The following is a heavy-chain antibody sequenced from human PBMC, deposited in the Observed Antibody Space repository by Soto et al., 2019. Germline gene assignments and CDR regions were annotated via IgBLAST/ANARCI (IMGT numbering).Heavy chain of an antibody. J-gene: IGHJ4*02. D-gene: IGHD3-10*01. V-gene: IGHV1-18*01. Sequence: GASVKVSCKASGYILTTYGISWVRQAPGQGLEWMGWIGPYNGNTNYAQKLQGRVTMTTDTSTSTAYMELRSLRSDDTAVYYCARGPVDNGSGSYPLETDYWGQGTQVTVSS. CDR2: IGPYNGNT. CDR1: GYILTTYG. CDR3: ARGPVDNGSGSYPLETDY.